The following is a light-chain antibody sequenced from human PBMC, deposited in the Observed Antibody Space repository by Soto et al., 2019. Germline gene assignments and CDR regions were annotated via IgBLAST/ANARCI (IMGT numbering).Light chain of an antibody. CDR1: QSVSSSY. V-gene: IGKV3-20*01. Sequence: EIVVTQSPGTLSLSPGERATLSCRASQSVSSSYLAWYQQKPGQAPRLLIYGASSRATGIPDRFSGSGSGTDFTLTISSREPEDFAVYYCQQYGSSPVTFGQGTKLEIK. CDR2: GAS. CDR3: QQYGSSPVT. J-gene: IGKJ2*01.